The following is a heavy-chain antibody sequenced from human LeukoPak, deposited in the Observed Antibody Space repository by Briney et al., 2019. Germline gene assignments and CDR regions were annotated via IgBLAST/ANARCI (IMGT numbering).Heavy chain of an antibody. CDR3: ARDLAAAGFDY. D-gene: IGHD6-13*01. V-gene: IGHV1-69*13. CDR1: GGTFSSYA. CDR2: IIPIFGTA. Sequence: GASVKVSCKASGGTFSSYAISWVRQAPGQGLEWMGGIIPIFGTANYAQKFQGRVTITADESTSTAYMELSSLRSEDTAAYYCARDLAAAGFDYWGQGTLVTVSS. J-gene: IGHJ4*02.